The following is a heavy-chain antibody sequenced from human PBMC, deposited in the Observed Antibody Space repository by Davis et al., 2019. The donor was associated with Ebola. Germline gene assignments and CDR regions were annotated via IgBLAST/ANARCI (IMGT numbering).Heavy chain of an antibody. CDR1: GGTFSNYT. CDR3: ARETDSSGYYNLDY. J-gene: IGHJ4*02. CDR2: ISAYNGNT. Sequence: AASVKVSCKASGGTFSNYTFRWVRQAPGQRLEWMGWISAYNGNTNYAQKLQGRVTMTTDTSTSTAYMELRSLRSDDTAVYYCARETDSSGYYNLDYWGQGTLVTVSS. V-gene: IGHV1-18*01. D-gene: IGHD3-22*01.